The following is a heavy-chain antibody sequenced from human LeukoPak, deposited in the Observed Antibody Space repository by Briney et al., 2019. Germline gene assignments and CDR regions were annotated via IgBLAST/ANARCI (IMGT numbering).Heavy chain of an antibody. V-gene: IGHV4-39*01. D-gene: IGHD3-3*01. CDR1: SGSISSSHYY. Sequence: SETLSLTCTVSSGSISSSHYYWDWIRQPPGKGLEWIGTIYYSGTTYYSPSLESRATISVDASKNQFYLMLNSVTAADTAVYYCARQISDYYYYYIDVWGKGTTVTVSS. CDR3: ARQISDYYYYYIDV. J-gene: IGHJ6*03. CDR2: IYYSGTT.